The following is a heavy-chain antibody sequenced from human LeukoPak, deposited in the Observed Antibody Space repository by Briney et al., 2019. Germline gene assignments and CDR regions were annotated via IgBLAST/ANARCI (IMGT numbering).Heavy chain of an antibody. CDR1: GGSFSGYY. CDR3: ARRLAARPRIDY. J-gene: IGHJ4*02. CDR2: INHSGST. V-gene: IGHV4-34*01. D-gene: IGHD6-6*01. Sequence: KPSETLSLTCAVYGGSFSGYYWSWTRQPPGKGLEWIGEINHSGSTNYNPSLKSRVTISVDTSKNQFSLKLSSVTAADTAVYYCARRLAARPRIDYWGQGTLVTVSS.